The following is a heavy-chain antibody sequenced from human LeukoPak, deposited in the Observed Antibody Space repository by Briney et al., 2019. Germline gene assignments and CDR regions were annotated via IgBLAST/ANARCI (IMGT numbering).Heavy chain of an antibody. D-gene: IGHD3-3*01. CDR1: GFTFSSYE. V-gene: IGHV3-48*03. CDR2: ISSSGSNI. CDR3: ANSPFWSGYSPRDY. Sequence: PGGSLRLSCAASGFTFSSYEMNWVRPAPGKGRDWVSYISSSGSNIYYADSVKGRFTISRDNAKNSLYLQMNSLRAEDTAVYYCANSPFWSGYSPRDYWGQGTLVTVSS. J-gene: IGHJ4*02.